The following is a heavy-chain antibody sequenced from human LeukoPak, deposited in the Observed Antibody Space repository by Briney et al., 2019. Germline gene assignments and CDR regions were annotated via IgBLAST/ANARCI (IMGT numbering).Heavy chain of an antibody. CDR3: ARQAGTTEFDY. V-gene: IGHV3-73*01. D-gene: IGHD1-7*01. J-gene: IGHJ4*02. CDR2: IRSKPNNYAT. Sequence: GGSLKLSCAASGFTFSDSALHWVRQASGEGLGWVGRIRSKPNNYATAYAASVTGRFTVSRDDSKNTAYLQMNSLKTEDTAVYYCARQAGTTEFDYWGQGTLVTVSS. CDR1: GFTFSDSA.